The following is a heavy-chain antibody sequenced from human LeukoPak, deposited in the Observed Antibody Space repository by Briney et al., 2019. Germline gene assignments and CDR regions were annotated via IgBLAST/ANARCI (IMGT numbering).Heavy chain of an antibody. CDR3: ARVGYCSSTSCYKWVDY. D-gene: IGHD2-2*02. CDR1: GFTFSSYS. Sequence: GGSLRLSCAASGFTFSSYSMNWVRQAPGKGLEWVSSISSSSSYIYYADSVKGRFTISRDNAKNSLYLQMNSLRAEDTAVYYCARVGYCSSTSCYKWVDYRGEGTLVTVSS. J-gene: IGHJ4*02. CDR2: ISSSSSYI. V-gene: IGHV3-21*01.